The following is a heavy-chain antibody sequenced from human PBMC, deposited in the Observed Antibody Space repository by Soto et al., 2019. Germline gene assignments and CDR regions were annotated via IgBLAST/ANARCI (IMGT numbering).Heavy chain of an antibody. CDR1: GYTFSTYG. V-gene: IGHV1-18*04. CDR2: ISTSNGDT. Sequence: ASVKVSCKASGYTFSTYGISWVRQAPGQGLEWMAWISTSNGDTHYAQKVQDRVSMTTDRFTSTAYMELRSLRSDDTASYYCARDSAAHGPVFDYWGQGTLVTVSS. D-gene: IGHD6-13*01. J-gene: IGHJ4*02. CDR3: ARDSAAHGPVFDY.